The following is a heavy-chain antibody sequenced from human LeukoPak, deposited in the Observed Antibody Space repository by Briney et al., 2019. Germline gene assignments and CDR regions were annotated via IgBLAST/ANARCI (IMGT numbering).Heavy chain of an antibody. CDR1: GGSISSHC. V-gene: IGHV4-59*11. CDR3: AREWPTYSAFDY. Sequence: PSETLSLTCTVSGGSISSHCWSWIRQPPGKGLEWIGYIYYSGSTNYNPSLKSRVTISVDTSKNQFSLKLSSVTAADTAVYYCAREWPTYSAFDYWGQGTLVTVSS. J-gene: IGHJ4*02. D-gene: IGHD2-15*01. CDR2: IYYSGST.